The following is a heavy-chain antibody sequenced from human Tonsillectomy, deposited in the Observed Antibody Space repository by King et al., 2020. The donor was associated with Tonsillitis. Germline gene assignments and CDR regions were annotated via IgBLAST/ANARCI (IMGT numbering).Heavy chain of an antibody. Sequence: VQLVESGGGLVQPGGSLRLSCAASGFTFSNYWMHWVRQAPGKGLVWVSRVNSDESITDYADSVKGRFTMSRDNAKNTLYLEMNSLRAEDTAVYYCSRPGGVYCSSTTCYDYFDYWGQGTLVTVSS. D-gene: IGHD2-2*01. V-gene: IGHV3-74*01. J-gene: IGHJ4*02. CDR1: GFTFSNYW. CDR2: VNSDESIT. CDR3: SRPGGVYCSSTTCYDYFDY.